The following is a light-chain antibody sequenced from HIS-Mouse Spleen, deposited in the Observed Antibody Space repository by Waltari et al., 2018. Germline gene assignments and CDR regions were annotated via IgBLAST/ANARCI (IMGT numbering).Light chain of an antibody. CDR3: CSYAGSSTLV. Sequence: QSALTQPASVAVSPGQSITISCPGTSSAVGSYNLFSWYQHHPGKAPNPMIYEGSKRPSGVSNRFSGSKSGNTASLTISGLQAEDEADYYCCSYAGSSTLVFGGGTKLTVL. CDR1: SSAVGSYNL. CDR2: EGS. V-gene: IGLV2-23*01. J-gene: IGLJ3*02.